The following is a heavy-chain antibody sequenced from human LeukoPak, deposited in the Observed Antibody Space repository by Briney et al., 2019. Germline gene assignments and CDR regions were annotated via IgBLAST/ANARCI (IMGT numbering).Heavy chain of an antibody. V-gene: IGHV1-18*01. J-gene: IGHJ6*03. CDR2: ISAYNGNT. Sequence: ASVKLSCKASGSSFTNYGISWVLQSPGQGLEWMGWISAYNGNTNYAQKLQGRVTMTTDTSTSTAYLELRSLSSDDTAVYYWASGPPADYMDVWGKGTTVTVSS. D-gene: IGHD2-15*01. CDR1: GSSFTNYG. CDR3: ASGPPADYMDV.